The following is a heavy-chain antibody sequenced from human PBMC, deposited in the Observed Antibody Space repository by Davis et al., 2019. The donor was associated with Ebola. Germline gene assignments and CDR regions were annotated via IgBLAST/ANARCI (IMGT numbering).Heavy chain of an antibody. CDR3: ARESSLVPTIGDYYYGMDV. V-gene: IGHV3-21*01. Sequence: PGGSLRLSCAASGFTFSSYSMNWVRQAPGKGLEWVSSISSSSSYIYYADSVKGRFTISRDNAKNSLYLQMNSLRAEDTAVYYCARESSLVPTIGDYYYGMDVWGKGTTVTVSS. CDR1: GFTFSSYS. D-gene: IGHD5-12*01. CDR2: ISSSSSYI. J-gene: IGHJ6*04.